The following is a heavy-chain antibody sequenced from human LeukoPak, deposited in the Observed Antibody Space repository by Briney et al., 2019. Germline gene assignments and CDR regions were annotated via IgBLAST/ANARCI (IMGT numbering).Heavy chain of an antibody. CDR1: GITLSNYG. J-gene: IGHJ4*02. Sequence: GGSLRLSCAVSGITLSNYGMTWVRQAAGKGLEWVAGISDTGGRTNYADSVKGRFTISRDNPKNTLYLQMNSLIAEDTAVYFCAKRGVVIRVILVGFHKEAYYFDSWGQGALVTVSS. CDR2: ISDTGGRT. V-gene: IGHV3-23*01. CDR3: AKRGVVIRVILVGFHKEAYYFDS. D-gene: IGHD3-22*01.